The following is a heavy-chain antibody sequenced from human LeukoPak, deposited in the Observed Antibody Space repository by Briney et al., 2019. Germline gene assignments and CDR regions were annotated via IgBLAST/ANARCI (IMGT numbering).Heavy chain of an antibody. V-gene: IGHV3-23*01. D-gene: IGHD3/OR15-3a*01. J-gene: IGHJ5*02. CDR1: GFTFSDYA. CDR3: AKGWTIAGDIKDWFTL. Sequence: GASLRLSCGASGFTFSDYAMNWVRQTPERGLEWVAAITAGGGTKYYADSVKGRFTISRDNFRSTLTLEMSSLKYEDTAVYYCAKGWTIAGDIKDWFTLWGQGTLVTVSS. CDR2: ITAGGGTK.